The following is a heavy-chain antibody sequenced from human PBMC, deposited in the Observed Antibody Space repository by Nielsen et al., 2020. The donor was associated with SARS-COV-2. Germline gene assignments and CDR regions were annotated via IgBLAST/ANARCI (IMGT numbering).Heavy chain of an antibody. CDR1: GESFSENK. CDR2: IDHSGST. V-gene: IGHV4-34*01. Sequence: SETLSLTCAVFGESFSENKWNWVRQPPGKGLEWIGEIDHSGSTSYNPSLKSRVIMSVDTSKNQFSLTLNSVTAADTAVYFCARGKRSYSGTFLNYYYYYYMDVWGKGTTVTVSS. D-gene: IGHD1-14*01. J-gene: IGHJ6*03. CDR3: ARGKRSYSGTFLNYYYYYYMDV.